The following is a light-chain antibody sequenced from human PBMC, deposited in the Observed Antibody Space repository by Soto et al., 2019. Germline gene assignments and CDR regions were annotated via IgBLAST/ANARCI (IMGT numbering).Light chain of an antibody. CDR2: EAS. Sequence: DIQMTQSPSTLSGSVGDRVTITFRASQTISSWLAWYQQKPGKAPKVLIYEASKLESGVPSRFSGSGSGTEFTLTISTLQPDDVATYYCQQYNSYQWTFGQGTKVDIK. CDR1: QTISSW. CDR3: QQYNSYQWT. V-gene: IGKV1-5*01. J-gene: IGKJ1*01.